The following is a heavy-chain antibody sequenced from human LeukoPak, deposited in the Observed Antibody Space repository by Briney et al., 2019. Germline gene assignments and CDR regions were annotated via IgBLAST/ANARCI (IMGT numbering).Heavy chain of an antibody. V-gene: IGHV3-73*01. Sequence: GGALRLSCAASGLTFSDSAMHWVRQASGKGLEWVGRIRSKANSYATAYAASVKGRFTISRDDSKNTAYLQMNSLKTEDTAVYYCIHSISGLWGRGTLVTVSS. CDR1: GLTFSDSA. J-gene: IGHJ2*01. D-gene: IGHD2-21*01. CDR2: IRSKANSYAT. CDR3: IHSISGL.